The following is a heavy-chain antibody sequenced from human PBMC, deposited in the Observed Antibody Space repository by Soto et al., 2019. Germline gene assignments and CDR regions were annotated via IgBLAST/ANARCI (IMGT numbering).Heavy chain of an antibody. CDR1: GFTFSSYA. Sequence: SLGVSCPASGFTFSSYAMHWRRQAPRKGLELVAVVAYDGSNKYHADAVKRRFTISRDNSKSTLYLQMNSLRAEDTAVYYCARDPPNSGQYPADYYYYGMEVWGQGTTVTVSS. V-gene: IGHV3-30-3*01. D-gene: IGHD5-12*01. J-gene: IGHJ6*02. CDR3: ARDPPNSGQYPADYYYYGMEV. CDR2: VAYDGSNK.